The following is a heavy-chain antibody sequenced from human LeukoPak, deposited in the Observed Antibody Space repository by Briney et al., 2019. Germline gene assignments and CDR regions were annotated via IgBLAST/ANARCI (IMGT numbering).Heavy chain of an antibody. Sequence: GGSLRLSCAASGFTFSDYYMSWIRQAPGKGLEWVSYISSSGSTIYYADSVKGRFTISRDNAKNSLYLQMNSLRAEDTAAYYCARATYYYDSSGYYHSSYDAFDIWGQGTMVTVSS. D-gene: IGHD3-22*01. J-gene: IGHJ3*02. CDR2: ISSSGSTI. V-gene: IGHV3-11*01. CDR1: GFTFSDYY. CDR3: ARATYYYDSSGYYHSSYDAFDI.